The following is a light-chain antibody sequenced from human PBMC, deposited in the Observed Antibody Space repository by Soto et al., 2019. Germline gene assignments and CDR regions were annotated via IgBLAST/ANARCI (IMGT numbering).Light chain of an antibody. CDR2: DVT. CDR3: ISYASINTYV. J-gene: IGLJ1*01. Sequence: QSVLTQPASVSGSPGQSITISCTGTSSDVGGYDYVSWYQQHPGKAPKLMIYDVTTRPSGVSNRFSGSKSGNTASLTISGLQAEDEADYYCISYASINTYVFGTGTKLTVL. V-gene: IGLV2-14*01. CDR1: SSDVGGYDY.